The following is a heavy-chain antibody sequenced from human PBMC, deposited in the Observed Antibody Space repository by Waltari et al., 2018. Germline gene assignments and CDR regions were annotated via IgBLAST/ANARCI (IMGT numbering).Heavy chain of an antibody. V-gene: IGHV4-34*01. J-gene: IGHJ4*02. CDR1: GGSFSGYS. Sequence: QVQLQQWGAGLLKPSATLSLTCAVYGGSFSGYSWSWIRQPPGKGLEWIGEINHSGSTNYNPSLKSRVTISVDTSKNQFSLKLSSVTAADTAVYYCARDYSSGWYVNWGQGTLVTVSS. D-gene: IGHD6-19*01. CDR3: ARDYSSGWYVN. CDR2: INHSGST.